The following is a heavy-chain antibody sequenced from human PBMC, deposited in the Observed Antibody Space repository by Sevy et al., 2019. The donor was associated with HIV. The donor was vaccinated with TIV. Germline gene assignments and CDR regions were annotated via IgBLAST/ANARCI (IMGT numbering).Heavy chain of an antibody. D-gene: IGHD2-15*01. Sequence: GGSLSLSCAASGFTFSSYAMSWVRQAPGKGLEWVSAISGSGGSTYYADAVKGRFTISRDNSKNTLYLQMNSLRAEDTAVYYCAKGSYCSGGSCDGGIFDYWGQGTLVTVSS. CDR1: GFTFSSYA. CDR3: AKGSYCSGGSCDGGIFDY. J-gene: IGHJ4*02. V-gene: IGHV3-23*01. CDR2: ISGSGGST.